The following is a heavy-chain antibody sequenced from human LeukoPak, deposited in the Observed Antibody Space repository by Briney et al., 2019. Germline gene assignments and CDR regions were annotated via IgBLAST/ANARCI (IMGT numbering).Heavy chain of an antibody. V-gene: IGHV4-61*01. CDR2: VYYSGRT. CDR3: VRAASTSYYDTAGYYRQTETFDV. D-gene: IGHD3-22*01. CDR1: GGSVSSDSYF. J-gene: IGHJ3*01. Sequence: SETLSLTCAVSGGSVSSDSYFWHWIRRSPGKGLEWLGFVYYSGRTKYNPSLKSRVTMSIDTSKNQVSLRLRSVTAADTAMYFCVRAASTSYYDTAGYYRQTETFDVWGLGTMLTVSS.